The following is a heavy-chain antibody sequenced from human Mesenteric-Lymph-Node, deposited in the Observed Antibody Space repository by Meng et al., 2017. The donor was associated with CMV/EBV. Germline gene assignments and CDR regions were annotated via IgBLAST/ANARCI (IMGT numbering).Heavy chain of an antibody. CDR1: GFTLSNYY. J-gene: IGHJ5*02. Sequence: GGSLRLSCEASGFTLSNYYMSWVRQAPGKGLEWVADIKQDGSKTYYVDSVKGRFTISRDNSKSSLYLQMNNLRGEDTAVYYCARDGRFDSGDRDYESYWFDPWGQGTLVTVSS. D-gene: IGHD3-10*01. CDR2: IKQDGSKT. CDR3: ARDGRFDSGDRDYESYWFDP. V-gene: IGHV3-7*01.